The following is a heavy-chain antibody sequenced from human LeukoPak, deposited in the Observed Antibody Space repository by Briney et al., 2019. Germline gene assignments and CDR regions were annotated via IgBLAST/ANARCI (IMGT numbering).Heavy chain of an antibody. Sequence: GGSLRLSCAASGFTFSSYGMHWVRQAPGKGLEWVAFIRYDGSNKYCADSVKGRFTISRDNSKNTLYLQMNSLRAEDTAVYYCAKDRGAAAGPLGYWGQGTLVTVSS. CDR1: GFTFSSYG. V-gene: IGHV3-30*02. J-gene: IGHJ4*02. D-gene: IGHD6-13*01. CDR2: IRYDGSNK. CDR3: AKDRGAAAGPLGY.